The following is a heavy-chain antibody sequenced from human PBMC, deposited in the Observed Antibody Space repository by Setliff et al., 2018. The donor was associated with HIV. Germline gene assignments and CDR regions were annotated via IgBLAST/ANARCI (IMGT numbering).Heavy chain of an antibody. D-gene: IGHD6-13*01. CDR1: GFTFSDHA. V-gene: IGHV3-30*04. Sequence: GESLRLSCAASGFTFSDHAIHWVRQAPGEGLEWVAVISYDGTNKYLADSLKGRFTVSRDNSNNTVYLQMTSLRPEDMATYYCARDASAAGRNAFDIWGQGTMVTVSS. J-gene: IGHJ3*02. CDR3: ARDASAAGRNAFDI. CDR2: ISYDGTNK.